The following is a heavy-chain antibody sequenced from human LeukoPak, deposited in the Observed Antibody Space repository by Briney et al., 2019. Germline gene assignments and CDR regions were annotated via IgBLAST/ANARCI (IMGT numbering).Heavy chain of an antibody. J-gene: IGHJ3*02. CDR2: IWYDGSNK. CDR3: ANLAATDAFDI. Sequence: GGSLRLXCAASGFIYSSYGMHWVRQAPGKGLEWVAVIWYDGSNKYYADSVKGRFTISRDNSKNTLYLQMNSLRAEDTAVYYCANLAATDAFDIWGQGTMVTVSS. CDR1: GFIYSSYG. V-gene: IGHV3-33*06. D-gene: IGHD2-15*01.